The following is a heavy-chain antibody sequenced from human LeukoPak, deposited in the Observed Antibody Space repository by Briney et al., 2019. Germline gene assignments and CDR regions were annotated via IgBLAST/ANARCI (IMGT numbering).Heavy chain of an antibody. V-gene: IGHV3-33*01. D-gene: IGHD5-24*01. J-gene: IGHJ4*02. CDR2: IWYDGSNK. Sequence: GGSLRLSWAASGFTFSSYGMHWVRQAPGKGLEWVAVIWYDGSNKYYADSVKGRFTISRDNSKNTLYLQMNSLRAEDTAVYYCARDLGERWLQLDYYFDYWGQGTLVTVSS. CDR3: ARDLGERWLQLDYYFDY. CDR1: GFTFSSYG.